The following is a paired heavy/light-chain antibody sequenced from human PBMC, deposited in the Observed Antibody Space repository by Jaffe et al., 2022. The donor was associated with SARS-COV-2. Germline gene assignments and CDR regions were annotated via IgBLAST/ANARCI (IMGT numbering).Light chain of an antibody. CDR1: NSNIGGNY. CDR2: RNN. J-gene: IGLJ3*02. CDR3: AAWDDNVNSWL. V-gene: IGLV1-47*01. Sequence: QSVLTQPPSASGTPGQRVTISCSGSNSNIGGNYVYWYQQLPGTAPKLLIYRNNQRPSGVPDRFSGSKSGTSASLAISGLQSEDEADYYCAAWDDNVNSWLFGGGTKLTVL.
Heavy chain of an antibody. D-gene: IGHD4-17*01. J-gene: IGHJ4*02. Sequence: DVQLVESGGGLVQPGGSLRLSCAASGFSFSSYWMTWVRQAPGKGLEWVASIQKDGSEKLYVDSVKGRFTISRDNAKNSLYLQMNSLRDEDTAMYYCARVLLLESRAGEAYWGQGTLVTVSS. CDR2: IQKDGSEK. V-gene: IGHV3-7*03. CDR1: GFSFSSYW. CDR3: ARVLLLESRAGEAY.